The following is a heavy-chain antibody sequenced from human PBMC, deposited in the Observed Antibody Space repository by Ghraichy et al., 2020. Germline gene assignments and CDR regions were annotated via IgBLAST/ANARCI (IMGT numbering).Heavy chain of an antibody. D-gene: IGHD7-27*01. Sequence: GESLNISCAASGFTFSSYSMNWVRQAPGKGLEWVSYISSSSSTKYYADSVKGRFTISRDNAKNSLYLQMNSLRDEDTAVYYCARVFKLGETTDYWGQGTLVTVSS. CDR1: GFTFSSYS. V-gene: IGHV3-48*02. J-gene: IGHJ4*02. CDR2: ISSSSSTK. CDR3: ARVFKLGETTDY.